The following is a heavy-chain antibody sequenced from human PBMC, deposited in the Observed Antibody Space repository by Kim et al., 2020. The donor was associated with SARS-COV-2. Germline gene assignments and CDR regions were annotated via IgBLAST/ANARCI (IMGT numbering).Heavy chain of an antibody. D-gene: IGHD2-15*01. CDR3: AGGGNRFEY. CDR1: GYTFTSYA. V-gene: IGHV1-3*01. J-gene: IGHJ4*02. CDR2: INVGNGDT. Sequence: ASVKVSCKASGYTFTSYAVHWVRQAPGQGLEWMGWINVGNGDTKYSQSFQGSVTITRDTSASTAYMELSSLRSEDTAVYYCAGGGNRFEYWGQRTLVTVSS.